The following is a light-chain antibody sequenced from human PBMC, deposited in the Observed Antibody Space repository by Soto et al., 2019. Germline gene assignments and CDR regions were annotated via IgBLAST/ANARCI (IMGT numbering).Light chain of an antibody. V-gene: IGLV2-14*03. J-gene: IGLJ2*01. CDR2: DVN. CDR3: TSWTTSTTMI. Sequence: QSVLTQPASVSGSPGQSITISCTGTSSDIGAYNFVSWYQHHPGKAPKLMLYDVNIRPSGVSNRFSGSKSGNTASLTISGLQAEDEADYYCTSWTTSTTMIFDGGTKLTVL. CDR1: SSDIGAYNF.